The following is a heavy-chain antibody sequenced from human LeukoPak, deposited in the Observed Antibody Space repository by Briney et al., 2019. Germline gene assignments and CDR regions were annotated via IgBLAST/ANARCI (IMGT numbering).Heavy chain of an antibody. V-gene: IGHV3-23*01. D-gene: IGHD3-10*01. CDR3: AKGEPMLRGGGSFDP. Sequence: GGSLRLSCAASGFTFSSYAMTWVRQVPGKGLEWVSGLSGTGYSTYYADSVKGRFTISRDNSKNTLYLQMNSLRAEDTAVYYCAKGEPMLRGGGSFDPWGQGTLVTVSS. CDR2: LSGTGYST. J-gene: IGHJ5*02. CDR1: GFTFSSYA.